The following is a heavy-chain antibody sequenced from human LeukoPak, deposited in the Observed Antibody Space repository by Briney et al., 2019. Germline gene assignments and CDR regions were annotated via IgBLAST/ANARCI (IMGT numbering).Heavy chain of an antibody. CDR3: ARDPYSGTYGDTYYYYMDV. D-gene: IGHD1-26*01. CDR2: ITSSSTYT. Sequence: GGSLRLSCAASGFSFSSYNMNWVRQTSGKGLEWVSSITSSSTYTFYADSVKGRSTISRDNARNSLYLQMNSLRAEDTAVYYCARDPYSGTYGDTYYYYMDVWGKGTTVTISS. V-gene: IGHV3-21*01. J-gene: IGHJ6*03. CDR1: GFSFSSYN.